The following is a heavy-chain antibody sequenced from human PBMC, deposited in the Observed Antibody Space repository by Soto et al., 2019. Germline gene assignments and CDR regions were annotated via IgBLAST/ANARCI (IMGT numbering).Heavy chain of an antibody. V-gene: IGHV4-59*01. CDR1: GGSISSYY. CDR3: ASERYYGMDV. J-gene: IGHJ6*02. CDR2: IYYSGST. Sequence: PSETVSLTCTVSGGSISSYYWSWIRQPPGKGLEWIGNIYYSGSTNYNPSLKSRVTISVDTSKNQFSLKLSSVTAADTAVYYCASERYYGMDVWGPGTLVTVSS.